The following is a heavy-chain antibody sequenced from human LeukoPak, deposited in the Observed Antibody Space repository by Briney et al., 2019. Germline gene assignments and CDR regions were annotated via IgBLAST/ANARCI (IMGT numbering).Heavy chain of an antibody. CDR1: GFTFSSYW. V-gene: IGHV3-74*01. CDR2: INSDGSST. D-gene: IGHD6-19*01. CDR3: ARVYSSGWYGYYFDY. Sequence: GGSLRLSCAASGFTFSSYWMHWVRQAPGKGLVWVSRINSDGSSTSYADSVKGRFTISRDNAKNTLYLQMNSLRAEDTAVHYCARVYSSGWYGYYFDYWGQGTLVTVSS. J-gene: IGHJ4*02.